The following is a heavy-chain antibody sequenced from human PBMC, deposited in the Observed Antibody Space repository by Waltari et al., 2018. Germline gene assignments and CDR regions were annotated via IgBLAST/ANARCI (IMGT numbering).Heavy chain of an antibody. CDR2: VYGSGRNT. V-gene: IGHV3-23*03. CDR3: ARNPGVGVGGFDF. D-gene: IGHD3-16*01. J-gene: IGHJ4*02. CDR1: GCTCISYA. Sequence: EVQLLESGGGLVQPGGSLRLSWSASGCTCISYAIGWVRQSAGKGLAWVSVVYGSGRNTFYADSVKGRFTISRDNSKNTLYLQMNSLRAEDTAVYYCARNPGVGVGGFDFWGQGSLVTVSS.